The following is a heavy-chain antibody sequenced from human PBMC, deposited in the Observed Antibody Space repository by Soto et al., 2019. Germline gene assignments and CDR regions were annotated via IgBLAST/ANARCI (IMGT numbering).Heavy chain of an antibody. CDR2: SRNKANSYTT. CDR3: SRDLTASVTYAVDY. CDR1: GFSLSDHD. V-gene: IGHV3-72*01. Sequence: PGGSLRLSGTACGFSLSDHDVDWVRQAPWKGLEWVGRSRNKANSYTTEYAASVRGRFTISRDDSRNSLYLQMDSLKTEDTAVYYCSRDLTASVTYAVDYCGQGTPVTFSS. J-gene: IGHJ4*02. D-gene: IGHD4-17*01.